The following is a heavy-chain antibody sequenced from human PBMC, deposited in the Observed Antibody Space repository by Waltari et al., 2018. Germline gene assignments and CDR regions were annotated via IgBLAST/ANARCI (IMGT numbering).Heavy chain of an antibody. CDR2: VHRSGRT. J-gene: IGHJ4*02. V-gene: IGHV4-4*02. CDR3: ARDRGRGLYLDS. D-gene: IGHD2-15*01. CDR1: ADSMSTNNW. Sequence: QIQLQESGPGLVKPSGTLSLTCVFYADSMSTNNWWSWVRQSPEKGLEWIVQVHRSGRTNYNPSFASRVDMSLEMSINQFSLKVVSATAADTAVYYCARDRGRGLYLDSWGQGTLVTVSP.